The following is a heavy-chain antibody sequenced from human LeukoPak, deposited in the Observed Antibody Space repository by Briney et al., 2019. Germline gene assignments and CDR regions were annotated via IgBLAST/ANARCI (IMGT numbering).Heavy chain of an antibody. CDR1: GFTFSSYG. CDR2: IRYDGSNK. D-gene: IGHD6-13*01. J-gene: IGHJ4*02. CDR3: AKDRAGSWYWFGY. V-gene: IGHV3-30*02. Sequence: GGSLRLSCAASGFTFSSYGIHWVRQAPGKGLEWVAFIRYDGSNKYYADSVKGRFTISRDNSKNTLYLQMNSLRAEDTAVYYCAKDRAGSWYWFGYWGQGTLVTVSS.